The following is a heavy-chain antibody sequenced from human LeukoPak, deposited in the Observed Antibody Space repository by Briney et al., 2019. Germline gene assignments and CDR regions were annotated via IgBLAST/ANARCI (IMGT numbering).Heavy chain of an antibody. V-gene: IGHV3-23*01. Sequence: GGSLRLSCAASGFTFSSYAMSWVRQAPGKGLEWVSAIGGSGGSTYYADSVKGRFTISRDNSKNTLYLQMNRLRAEDTAGYYCAKSRGYSGYDLFYWGQGTLVTVSS. J-gene: IGHJ4*02. D-gene: IGHD5-12*01. CDR2: IGGSGGST. CDR1: GFTFSSYA. CDR3: AKSRGYSGYDLFY.